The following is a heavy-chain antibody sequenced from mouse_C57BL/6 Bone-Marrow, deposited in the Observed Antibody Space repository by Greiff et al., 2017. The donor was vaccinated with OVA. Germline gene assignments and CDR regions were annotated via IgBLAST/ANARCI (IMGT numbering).Heavy chain of an antibody. CDR2: IRSKSNNYAT. J-gene: IGHJ4*01. D-gene: IGHD1-1*01. V-gene: IGHV10-1*01. CDR3: VRDYGSSPMNY. Sequence: EVKLMESGGGLVQPKGSLKLSCAASGFSFNTYAMNWVRQAPGKGLEWVARIRSKSNNYATYYADSVKDRFTISRDDSESMLYLQMNNLKTEDTAMYYCVRDYGSSPMNYWGQGTSVTVSS. CDR1: GFSFNTYA.